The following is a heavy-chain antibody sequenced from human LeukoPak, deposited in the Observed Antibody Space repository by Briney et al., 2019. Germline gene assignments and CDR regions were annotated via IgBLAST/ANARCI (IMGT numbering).Heavy chain of an antibody. CDR2: IYYSGST. Sequence: PSETLSLTCTVSGGSISSYYWSWIRQPPGKGLEWIGYIYYSGSTNYNPSLKSRVTISVDTSKNQFSLKLSSVTAADTAVYCCARGIVGASPVFDYWGQGTLVTVSS. CDR3: ARGIVGASPVFDY. CDR1: GGSISSYY. J-gene: IGHJ4*02. V-gene: IGHV4-59*01. D-gene: IGHD1-26*01.